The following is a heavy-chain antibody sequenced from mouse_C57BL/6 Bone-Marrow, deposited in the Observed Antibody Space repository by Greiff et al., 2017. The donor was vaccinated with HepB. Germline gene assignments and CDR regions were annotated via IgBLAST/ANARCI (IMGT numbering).Heavy chain of an antibody. CDR1: GYTFTSYW. Sequence: QVHVKQPGAELVKPGASVKLSCKASGYTFTSYWMHWVKQRPGQGLEWIGMIHPNSGSTNYNEKFKSKATLTVDKSSSTAYMQLSSLTSEDSAVYYCARHPLLLAMDYWGQGTSVTVSS. J-gene: IGHJ4*01. D-gene: IGHD2-1*01. CDR2: IHPNSGST. V-gene: IGHV1-64*01. CDR3: ARHPLLLAMDY.